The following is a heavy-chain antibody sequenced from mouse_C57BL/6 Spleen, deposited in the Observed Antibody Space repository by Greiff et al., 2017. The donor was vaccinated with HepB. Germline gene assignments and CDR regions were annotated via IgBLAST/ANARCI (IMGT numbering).Heavy chain of an antibody. V-gene: IGHV1-7*01. D-gene: IGHD2-1*01. CDR2: INPSSGYT. CDR1: GYTFTSYW. J-gene: IGHJ1*03. CDR3: ARSSYGNPLDV. Sequence: VQLQQSGAELAKPGASVKLSCKASGYTFTSYWMRWVKQRPGQGLEWIGYINPSSGYTKYNQKFKDKATLTADKSSSTAYMQLSSLTYEDSAVYYCARSSYGNPLDVWGTGTTVTVSS.